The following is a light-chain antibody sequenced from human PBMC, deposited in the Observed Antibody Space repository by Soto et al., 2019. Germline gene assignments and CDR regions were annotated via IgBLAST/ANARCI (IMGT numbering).Light chain of an antibody. Sequence: QSVLTQPPSVSAAPGQRVTISCSGSSSNIGSNYVSWYQQLPGTAPKLLIYDNYKRPSGIPDRFSGSKSGNTASLTVSGLQPEDEAEYFCSSYSRSINYVFGTGTKLTVL. V-gene: IGLV1-51*01. J-gene: IGLJ1*01. CDR2: DNY. CDR1: SSNIGSNY. CDR3: SSYSRSINYV.